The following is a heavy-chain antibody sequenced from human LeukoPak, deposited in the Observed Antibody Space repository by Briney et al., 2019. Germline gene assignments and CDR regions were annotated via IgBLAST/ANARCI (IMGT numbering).Heavy chain of an antibody. J-gene: IGHJ4*02. Sequence: SGGSLRLSCEGSGFAFSSYAMNWVRQAPGKGLEWVALISYDGGNQYYADSVKGRFIISRDNSKSTLYLQMSTVRPDDSAVYYCARGRVGGSYRGHFDYWGQGTLVTVSS. CDR1: GFAFSSYA. D-gene: IGHD1-26*01. CDR3: ARGRVGGSYRGHFDY. V-gene: IGHV3-30-3*01. CDR2: ISYDGGNQ.